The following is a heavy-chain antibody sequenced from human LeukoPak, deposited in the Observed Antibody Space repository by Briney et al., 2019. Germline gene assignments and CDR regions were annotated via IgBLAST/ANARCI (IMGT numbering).Heavy chain of an antibody. V-gene: IGHV1-18*01. Sequence: ASVKVSCKASGYTFTSYGISWVRQAPGQGLEWMGWISACNGNTNYAQKLQGRVTMTTDTSTSTAYMELRSLRSDDTAVYYCARDRRGDYVWGSYRYFDYWGQGTLVTVSS. CDR2: ISACNGNT. CDR1: GYTFTSYG. CDR3: ARDRRGDYVWGSYRYFDY. J-gene: IGHJ4*02. D-gene: IGHD3-16*02.